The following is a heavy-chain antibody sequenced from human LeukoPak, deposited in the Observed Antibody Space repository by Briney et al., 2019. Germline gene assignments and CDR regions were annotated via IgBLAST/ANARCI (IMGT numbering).Heavy chain of an antibody. J-gene: IGHJ6*03. D-gene: IGHD6-13*01. CDR3: ARRSYSSSWCYYYYMDV. CDR1: GGSFSGYY. CDR2: INHSGST. Sequence: SETLSLTCAVYGGSFSGYYWSWIRQPPGKGLEWTGEINHSGSTNYNPSLKSRVTISVDTSKNQFSLKLSSVTAADTAVYYCARRSYSSSWCYYYYMDVWGKGTAVTVSS. V-gene: IGHV4-34*01.